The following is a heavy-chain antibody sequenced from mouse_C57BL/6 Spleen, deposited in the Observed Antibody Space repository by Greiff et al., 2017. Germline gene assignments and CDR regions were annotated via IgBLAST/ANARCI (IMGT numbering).Heavy chain of an antibody. CDR2: ISYSGST. Sequence: DVKLQESGPGMVKPSQSLSLTCTVTGYSITSGYDWHWIRHFPGNKLEWMGYISYSGSTNYNPSLKSRISITHDTSKNHFFLKLNSVTTEDTATYYCARGHYDWFAYWGQGTLVTVSA. CDR3: ARGHYDWFAY. J-gene: IGHJ3*01. CDR1: GYSITSGYD. V-gene: IGHV3-1*01. D-gene: IGHD2-4*01.